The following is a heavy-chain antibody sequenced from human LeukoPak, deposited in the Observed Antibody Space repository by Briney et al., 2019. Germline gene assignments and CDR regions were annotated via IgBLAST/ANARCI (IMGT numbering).Heavy chain of an antibody. V-gene: IGHV4-39*01. CDR3: ARVDIVVVPSTTFDH. J-gene: IGHJ4*01. D-gene: IGHD2-2*01. CDR1: GDSITSRTYL. Sequence: SETLPLTCTVSGDSITSRTYLWGWVRQSPGKGLEWIGSIYYTGITYYNPSLKSRVTVSVDTSRNQFSLKVTSVTAADTAVYYCARVDIVVVPSTTFDHWGHGILVTVSS. CDR2: IYYTGIT.